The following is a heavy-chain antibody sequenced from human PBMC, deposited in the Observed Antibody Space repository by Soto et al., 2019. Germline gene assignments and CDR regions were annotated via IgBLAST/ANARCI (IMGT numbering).Heavy chain of an antibody. V-gene: IGHV3-33*01. J-gene: IGHJ3*01. CDR3: ARDSEDLRGYDYDVPP. Sequence: GGSLRLSCAASGFTFSSYGMHWVRQAPGKGLEWVAVIWYDGSNKYYADSVKGRFTISRDNSKNTLYLQMNSLRAEDTAVYYCARDSEDLRGYDYDVPPWGQGTMVTVSS. CDR1: GFTFSSYG. D-gene: IGHD5-12*01. CDR2: IWYDGSNK.